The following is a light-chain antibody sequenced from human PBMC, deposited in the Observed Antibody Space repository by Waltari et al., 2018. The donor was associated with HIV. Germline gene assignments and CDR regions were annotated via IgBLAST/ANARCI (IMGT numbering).Light chain of an antibody. J-gene: IGKJ3*01. CDR3: QQFGGSPLFS. Sequence: VLTQSPATLSLSPGERATLSCRASQRVSSGYLAWYQQKPGQAPRLLIYGVSNRATGIPERFSGSGSGTDFTLTISRLEPEDFAMYFCQQFGGSPLFSFGPGTKVEIK. CDR1: QRVSSGY. CDR2: GVS. V-gene: IGKV3-20*01.